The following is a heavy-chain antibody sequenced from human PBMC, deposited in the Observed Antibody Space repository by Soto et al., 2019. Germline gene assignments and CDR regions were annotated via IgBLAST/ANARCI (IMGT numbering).Heavy chain of an antibody. CDR2: IHYSGST. CDR1: GGSISSGDYY. J-gene: IGHJ6*02. Sequence: QVQLQESGPGLVKPSQTLSLTCTVSGGSISSGDYYWSWIRQPPGKGLEWIGYIHYSGSTYYNPYLKSRVTISVDTSKNQFSLKLSSVTAADTAVYYCARGFKTYYDFWSGYYYYYGMDVWGQGTTVTVSS. D-gene: IGHD3-3*01. V-gene: IGHV4-30-4*01. CDR3: ARGFKTYYDFWSGYYYYYGMDV.